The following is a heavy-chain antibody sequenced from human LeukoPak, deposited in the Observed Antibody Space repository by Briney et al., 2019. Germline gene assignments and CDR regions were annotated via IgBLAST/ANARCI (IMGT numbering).Heavy chain of an antibody. CDR2: ISSKGYGGTT. V-gene: IGHV3-49*04. CDR3: ARLGYCSSTSCRNIDY. J-gene: IGHJ4*02. Sequence: GRSLRLSCTASGFTFGDYGMSWVRQAPGKGLEWVGFISSKGYGGTTEYAASVKGRFTISRDDSKSIAYLEMNSLKTEDTAVYYCARLGYCSSTSCRNIDYWGQGTLVTVSS. CDR1: GFTFGDYG. D-gene: IGHD2-2*01.